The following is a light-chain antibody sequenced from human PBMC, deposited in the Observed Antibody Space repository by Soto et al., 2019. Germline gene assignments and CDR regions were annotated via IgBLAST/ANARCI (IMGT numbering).Light chain of an antibody. J-gene: IGKJ1*01. V-gene: IGKV3-15*01. CDR2: GAS. CDR1: QSVSSN. CDR3: QQYNDWPT. Sequence: EIVMTQSPATLSVSLGERATLSCRASQSVSSNLAWYQLKPGQAPRLLIYGASTRATGIPARFSGSGSGTEFTLTISSLQSEDFAVDYCQQYNDWPTFGQGTKVDIK.